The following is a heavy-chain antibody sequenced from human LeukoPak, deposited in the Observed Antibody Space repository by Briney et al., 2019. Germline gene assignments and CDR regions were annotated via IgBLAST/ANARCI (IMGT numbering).Heavy chain of an antibody. J-gene: IGHJ4*02. CDR1: GFTFSSYA. CDR3: ARDRATSY. Sequence: PGGSLRLSCAASGFTFSSYAMSWVRQAPGKGLKWVANINQDGTEKYYVDSVEGRFTISRDNAKNSLFLQMNSLRAEDTAVYYCARDRATSYWGQGTLVTVSS. V-gene: IGHV3-7*01. CDR2: INQDGTEK. D-gene: IGHD1-26*01.